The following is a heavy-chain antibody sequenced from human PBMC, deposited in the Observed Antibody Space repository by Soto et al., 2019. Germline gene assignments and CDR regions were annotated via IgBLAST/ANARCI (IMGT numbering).Heavy chain of an antibody. CDR2: INHSGST. CDR1: GGSFSGYY. D-gene: IGHD2-8*01. V-gene: IGHV4-34*01. CDR3: ARGPGVCSNY. J-gene: IGHJ4*02. Sequence: SETLSLTCAGYGGSFSGYYWSWIRQPPGKGLEWIGEINHSGSTNYNPSLKSRVTISVDTSKNQFSLKLSSVTAAETAVYYCARGPGVCSNYWGKGTLVTVSS.